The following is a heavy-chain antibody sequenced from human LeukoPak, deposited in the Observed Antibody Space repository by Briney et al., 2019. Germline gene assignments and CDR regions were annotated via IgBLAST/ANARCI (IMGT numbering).Heavy chain of an antibody. CDR2: MSFDGGNK. J-gene: IGHJ5*02. Sequence: GGSLRLFCAASGFTFSIYVMHWVRQAPGKGLQWVAVMSFDGGNKYYADSVKGRFTISRDNSKNTLYLQMDSLRGEDTAVCYCARGVGGELSRRLDPWGQGTLVTVSS. D-gene: IGHD3-10*01. CDR3: ARGVGGELSRRLDP. V-gene: IGHV3-30*04. CDR1: GFTFSIYV.